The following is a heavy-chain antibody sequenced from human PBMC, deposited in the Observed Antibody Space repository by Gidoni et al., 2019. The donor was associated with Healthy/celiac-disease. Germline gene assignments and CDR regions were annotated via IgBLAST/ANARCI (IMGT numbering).Heavy chain of an antibody. D-gene: IGHD3-3*01. CDR2: ISYDGSHK. Sequence: QVQLVESGGGVVQPGRSLRLSGAASGCTFSSYGMHWVRQAPGKGLEWVSVISYDGSHKYYADSVKGRFTISRDNSKNTLYLQLNSLRAEDTAVYYCAKDQRITIFGVVIGWGQGTLVTVSS. CDR1: GCTFSSYG. CDR3: AKDQRITIFGVVIG. J-gene: IGHJ4*02. V-gene: IGHV3-30*18.